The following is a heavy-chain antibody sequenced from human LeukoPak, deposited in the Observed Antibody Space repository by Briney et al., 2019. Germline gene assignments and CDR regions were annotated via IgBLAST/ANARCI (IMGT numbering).Heavy chain of an antibody. J-gene: IGHJ6*03. CDR1: GFTFSSYW. CDR2: IKQDGSEK. CDR3: ARVRRGCSSTSCHPTHTRGYYMDV. Sequence: PGGSLRLSCAASGFTFSSYWMSWVRQAPGKGLEWVANIKQDGSEKYYVDSVKGRFTISRDNAKNSLYLQMNSLRAEDTAVYYCARVRRGCSSTSCHPTHTRGYYMDVWGKGTTVTVSS. V-gene: IGHV3-7*01. D-gene: IGHD2-2*01.